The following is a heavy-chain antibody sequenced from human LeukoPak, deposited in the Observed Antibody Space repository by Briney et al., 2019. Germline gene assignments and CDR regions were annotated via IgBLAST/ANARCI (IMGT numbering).Heavy chain of an antibody. CDR3: ARENSGSYREFDY. CDR1: GGSISSYY. J-gene: IGHJ4*02. CDR2: IYTSGST. Sequence: SETLSLTCTVSGGSISSYYWSWIRQPPGKGLEWIGRIYTSGSTNYNASLKSRVSMSVDTSKNQFSLKLSSVTAADAAVFYCARENSGSYREFDYWGQGTLVTVSS. D-gene: IGHD1-26*01. V-gene: IGHV4-4*07.